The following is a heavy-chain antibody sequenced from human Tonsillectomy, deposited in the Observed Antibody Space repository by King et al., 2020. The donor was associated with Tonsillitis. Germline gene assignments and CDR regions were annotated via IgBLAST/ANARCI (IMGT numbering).Heavy chain of an antibody. Sequence: QLQESGPGLAKPSETLSLTCSVSGGSIDRSTYYWGWIRQPPGKGLEWIGTIYYSGSTYYNPSLKSRVTISVDTFKNQFFLKLSSVTVADTAVYYCARLRPVTVTHAEYLQHWGQGTLVTVSS. V-gene: IGHV4-39*01. CDR1: GGSIDRSTYY. CDR2: IYYSGST. CDR3: ARLRPVTVTHAEYLQH. J-gene: IGHJ1*01. D-gene: IGHD4-17*01.